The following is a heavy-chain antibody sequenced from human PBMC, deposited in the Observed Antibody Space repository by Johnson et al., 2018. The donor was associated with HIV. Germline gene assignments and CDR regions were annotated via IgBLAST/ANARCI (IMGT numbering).Heavy chain of an antibody. Sequence: VQLVESGGGVVQPGGSLRLSCAASGFTFHDYGMNWVRQTPGKGLEWVSGINWNGGSTGFADSVKGRFTISRDNAKNSMYLQMNSLRVEDTALYYCVRDTGYCSGGRCDDAFDVWGQGTVVTVSS. CDR2: INWNGGST. V-gene: IGHV3-20*04. D-gene: IGHD2-15*01. J-gene: IGHJ3*01. CDR3: VRDTGYCSGGRCDDAFDV. CDR1: GFTFHDYG.